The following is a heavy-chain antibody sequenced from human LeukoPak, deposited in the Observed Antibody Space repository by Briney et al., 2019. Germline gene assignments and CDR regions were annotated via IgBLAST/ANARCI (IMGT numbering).Heavy chain of an antibody. D-gene: IGHD6-13*01. CDR1: GYTFTSYA. V-gene: IGHV1-3*01. CDR3: ARGEQLLLPYYFDY. J-gene: IGHJ4*02. Sequence: ASVKVSCKASGYTFTSYAMHWVRQAPGQRLEWMGWINAGNGNTEYSQKFQGRVTITRDTSASTAYMELSSLRSEDTAVYYCARGEQLLLPYYFDYWGQGTQVTVSS. CDR2: INAGNGNT.